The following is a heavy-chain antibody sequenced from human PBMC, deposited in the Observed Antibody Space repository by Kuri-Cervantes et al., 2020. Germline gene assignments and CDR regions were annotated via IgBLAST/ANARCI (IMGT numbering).Heavy chain of an antibody. CDR1: GFTFSSYA. D-gene: IGHD3-9*01. J-gene: IGHJ6*02. Sequence: GESLKISCAAPGFTFSSYAMHWVRQAPGKGLEWVSAISGSGGSTYYADSVKGRFTISRDNSKDTLYLQMNSLRAEDTAVYYCANPTLTIKGGMDVWGQGTTVTVSS. CDR3: ANPTLTIKGGMDV. CDR2: ISGSGGST. V-gene: IGHV3-23*01.